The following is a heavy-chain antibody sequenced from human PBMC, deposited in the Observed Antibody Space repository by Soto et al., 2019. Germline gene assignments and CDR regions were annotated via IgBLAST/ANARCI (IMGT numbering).Heavy chain of an antibody. CDR3: ARDNLAFQGAFDL. CDR2: ITGTSAFT. V-gene: IGHV3-21*01. D-gene: IGHD3-16*01. Sequence: GSLRLSCATSSFVFSDFHFNWVRQAPGGGLEWLSSITGTSAFTEYAESIEGRLTISRDNPNKLLFLHMDNLRPEDTAVYYCARDNLAFQGAFDLWGQGTLVPVSS. CDR1: SFVFSDFH. J-gene: IGHJ4*02.